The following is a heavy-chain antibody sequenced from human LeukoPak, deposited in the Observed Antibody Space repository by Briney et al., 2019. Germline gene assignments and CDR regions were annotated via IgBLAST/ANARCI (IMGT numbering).Heavy chain of an antibody. CDR3: ARSITIFGVAGYYFDY. CDR2: NNPNSGGT. V-gene: IGHV1-2*02. Sequence: ASVKVSCKASGYTFTGYYMHWVRQAPGQGLEWMGWNNPNSGGTNYAQKFQGRVTMTRDTSISTAYMELSRLRSDDTAVYYCARSITIFGVAGYYFDYWGQGALVTVSS. CDR1: GYTFTGYY. D-gene: IGHD3-3*01. J-gene: IGHJ4*02.